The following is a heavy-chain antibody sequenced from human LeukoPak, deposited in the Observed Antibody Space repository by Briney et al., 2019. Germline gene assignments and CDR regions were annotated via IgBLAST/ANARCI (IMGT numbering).Heavy chain of an antibody. J-gene: IGHJ6*03. CDR3: TRGHSSTHRGLYYYYMDV. Sequence: PGGSLRLSCAASGFTFSSHSMNSVRQAPGRGLEGVGFIRSKALGGTTEHAASVKGRFTISRDDSKSIVYLQMDSLKTEDTAVYYCTRGHSSTHRGLYYYYMDVWGKGTTVTVSS. CDR1: GFTFSSHS. D-gene: IGHD2-2*01. V-gene: IGHV3-49*04. CDR2: IRSKALGGTT.